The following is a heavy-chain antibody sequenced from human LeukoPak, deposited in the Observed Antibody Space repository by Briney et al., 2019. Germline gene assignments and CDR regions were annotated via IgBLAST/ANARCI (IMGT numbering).Heavy chain of an antibody. CDR1: GGSISSYY. CDR2: ISSSGSTI. Sequence: LSLTCTVSGGSISSYYWSWIRQAPGKGLEWVSYISSSGSTIYYADSVKGRFTISRDNAKNSLYLQMNSLRAEDTAVYYCARDWGHGSSWSDYWGQGTLVTVSS. V-gene: IGHV3-11*01. D-gene: IGHD6-13*01. CDR3: ARDWGHGSSWSDY. J-gene: IGHJ4*02.